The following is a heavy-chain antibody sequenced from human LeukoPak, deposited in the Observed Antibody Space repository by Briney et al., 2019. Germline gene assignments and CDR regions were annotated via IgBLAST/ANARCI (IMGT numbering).Heavy chain of an antibody. D-gene: IGHD6-19*01. V-gene: IGHV3-30*18. Sequence: GGSLRLSCAASGFNFGSYGMHWVRQAPGKGLEWVAVISYDGSHEYYADSVKGRFTISRDSSRNTLYLQMDSLRPEDTAMYYCSKSAVAGTHYYYYDMHVWGQGTTVTVSS. CDR1: GFNFGSYG. CDR2: ISYDGSHE. J-gene: IGHJ6*02. CDR3: SKSAVAGTHYYYYDMHV.